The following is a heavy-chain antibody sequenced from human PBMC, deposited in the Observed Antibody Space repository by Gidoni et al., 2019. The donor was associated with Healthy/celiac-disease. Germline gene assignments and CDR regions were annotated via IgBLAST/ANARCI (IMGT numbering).Heavy chain of an antibody. V-gene: IGHV3-23*01. J-gene: IGHJ2*01. CDR2: ISGSGGST. Sequence: EVQLLESGGGLVQPGGSLRLSCAASGFPFSSYAMSWVLQAPGKGLGWVSAISGSGGSTYYADSVKGRFTISRDNSKNTLYLQMNSLRAEDTAVYYCAKYGGGSLNRYFDLWGRGTLVTVSS. CDR1: GFPFSSYA. D-gene: IGHD1-26*01. CDR3: AKYGGGSLNRYFDL.